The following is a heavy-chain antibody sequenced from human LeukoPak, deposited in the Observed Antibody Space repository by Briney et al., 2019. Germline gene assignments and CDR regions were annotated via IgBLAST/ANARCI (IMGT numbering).Heavy chain of an antibody. Sequence: SQTLSLTCAISGDSVSSNSGSWHWIRQSPSRGLEWLGRTYYRSKWYNEYALSVKSRTTINVDTSKSQFTLQLNSVTPEDTAVYYCASHYFDYWGQGTLVTVSS. CDR3: ASHYFDY. J-gene: IGHJ4*02. V-gene: IGHV6-1*01. CDR2: TYYRSKWYN. CDR1: GDSVSSNSGS.